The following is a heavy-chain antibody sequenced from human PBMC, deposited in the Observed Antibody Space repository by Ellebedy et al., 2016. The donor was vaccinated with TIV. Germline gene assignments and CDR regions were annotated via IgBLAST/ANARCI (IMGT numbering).Heavy chain of an antibody. V-gene: IGHV3-7*01. J-gene: IGHJ4*02. CDR3: ASHSSGWYPLDY. Sequence: GESLKISCAASGFTFSSYWMSWVRQAPGKGLEWVANIKQDGSEKYYVDSVKGRFTISRDNAKNSLYLQMNSLRAEDTAVYYCASHSSGWYPLDYWGQGTLVTVSS. D-gene: IGHD6-19*01. CDR1: GFTFSSYW. CDR2: IKQDGSEK.